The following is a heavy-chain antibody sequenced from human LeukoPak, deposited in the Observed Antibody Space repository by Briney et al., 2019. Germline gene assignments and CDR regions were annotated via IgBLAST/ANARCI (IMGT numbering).Heavy chain of an antibody. Sequence: PSETLSLTCTVSGGSISSDYWSWIRQPAGKGLEWIGRIHTSGSTNYNPSLKSRVTMSVDTSKNQFSLKLSSVTAADTAVYYCARDRYYYASSGYSQLFDYWGQGTLVTVSS. CDR3: ARDRYYYASSGYSQLFDY. V-gene: IGHV4-4*07. CDR2: IHTSGST. D-gene: IGHD3-22*01. J-gene: IGHJ4*02. CDR1: GGSISSDY.